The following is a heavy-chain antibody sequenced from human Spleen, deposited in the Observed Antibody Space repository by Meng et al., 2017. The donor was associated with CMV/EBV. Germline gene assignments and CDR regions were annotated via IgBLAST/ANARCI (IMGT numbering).Heavy chain of an antibody. V-gene: IGHV3-9*01. CDR2: INWNSGTI. D-gene: IGHD3-10*01. J-gene: IGHJ6*02. Sequence: SLKISCAASGFTFDDYAMYWVRQAPGKGLEWVSSINWNSGTIGYADSVKGRLTISRDNAKNSLYLQMNSLRAEDTAVYYCARDLGSGSPFGESFAWGQGTTVTVSS. CDR3: ARDLGSGSPFGESFA. CDR1: GFTFDDYA.